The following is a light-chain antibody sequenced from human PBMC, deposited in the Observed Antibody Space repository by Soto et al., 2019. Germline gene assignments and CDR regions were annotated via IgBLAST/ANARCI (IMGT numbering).Light chain of an antibody. CDR3: HHSNPLPT. Sequence: SLAILVVAAGVKTTLSCRASQRASSNLARYKQKPGQAPRLLIYAAATRATGIPARFIGSRSGTEFPLTISSLQSEDFAVYYCHHSNPLPTFGGGT. CDR1: QRASSN. V-gene: IGKV3-15*01. CDR2: AAA. J-gene: IGKJ4*01.